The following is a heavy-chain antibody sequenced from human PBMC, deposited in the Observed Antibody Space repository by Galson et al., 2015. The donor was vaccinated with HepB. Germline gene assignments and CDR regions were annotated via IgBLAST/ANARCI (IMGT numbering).Heavy chain of an antibody. CDR1: GLMFSDHD. J-gene: IGHJ3*02. CDR2: TGNRAKSYST. V-gene: IGHV3-72*01. D-gene: IGHD3-22*01. Sequence: SLRLSCAASGLMFSDHDMDWVRQAPGKGLEWVGRTGNRAKSYSTEYVASVKGRFTISRDDSKKSVYLQMNSLKMEDTAVYYCARRRYYDTSGYYSCGFDIWGQGTMVTVSS. CDR3: ARRRYYDTSGYYSCGFDI.